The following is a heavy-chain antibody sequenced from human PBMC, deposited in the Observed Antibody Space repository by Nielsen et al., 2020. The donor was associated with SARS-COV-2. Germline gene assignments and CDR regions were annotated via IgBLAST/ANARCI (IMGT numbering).Heavy chain of an antibody. D-gene: IGHD1-26*01. CDR3: AGGLLVGAIQGYAFDI. J-gene: IGHJ3*02. V-gene: IGHV1-18*01. CDR1: GYTFTSYG. CDR2: ISAYNGNT. Sequence: ASVKVSCKASGYTFTSYGISWVRQAPGQGLEWMGWISAYNGNTNYAQKFQGRVTITADESTSTAYMELSSLRSEDTAVYYCAGGLLVGAIQGYAFDIWGQGTMVTVSS.